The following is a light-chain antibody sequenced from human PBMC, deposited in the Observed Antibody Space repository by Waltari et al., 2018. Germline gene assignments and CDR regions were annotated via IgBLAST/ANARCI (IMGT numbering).Light chain of an antibody. CDR3: QQHNSNPLT. V-gene: IGKV1-9*01. CDR1: QGINSY. Sequence: DIQMTQSQSSLSASVGDRVTITCRASQGINSYLAWDQLQPGKAPKLLVYKSSTLQSGVPSRFSGSGSGTDFTLTISSLQPEDFATYYCQQHNSNPLTFGGGTRVEIK. CDR2: KSS. J-gene: IGKJ4*01.